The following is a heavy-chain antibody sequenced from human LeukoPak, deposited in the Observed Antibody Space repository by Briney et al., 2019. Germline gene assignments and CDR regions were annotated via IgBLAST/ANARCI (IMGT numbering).Heavy chain of an antibody. CDR2: ISWNSGSI. CDR3: AKDFVTTVTTPYFDY. V-gene: IGHV3-9*01. D-gene: IGHD4-17*01. Sequence: PGRSLRLSCAASGFTFDDYAMHWVRQAPGKGLEWVSGISWNSGSIGYADSVKGRFTISRDNAKNSLYLQMNSLRAEDTALYYCAKDFVTTVTTPYFDYWGRGTLVTVSS. CDR1: GFTFDDYA. J-gene: IGHJ4*02.